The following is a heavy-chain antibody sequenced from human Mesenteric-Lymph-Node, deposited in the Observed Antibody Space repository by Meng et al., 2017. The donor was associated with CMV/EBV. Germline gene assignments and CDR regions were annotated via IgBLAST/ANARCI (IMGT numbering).Heavy chain of an antibody. J-gene: IGHJ4*02. CDR2: IKQDGSEK. CDR3: AREPI. V-gene: IGHV3-7*01. CDR1: GFTFSNYW. Sequence: GGSLRLSCAASGFTFSNYWMTWVRQAPGKGLEWVAKIKQDGSEKFYVDSVKGRFTISRDNAKNSLYLQMNSLRAEDTAVYYCAREPIWGQGTLVTVSS.